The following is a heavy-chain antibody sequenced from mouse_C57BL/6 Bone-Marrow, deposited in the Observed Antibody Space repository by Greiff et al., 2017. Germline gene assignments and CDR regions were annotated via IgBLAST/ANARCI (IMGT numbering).Heavy chain of an antibody. J-gene: IGHJ4*01. CDR3: ARELGLAMDY. Sequence: VQLQESEGGLVQPGSSMKLSCTASGFTFSDYYMAWVRQVPEKGLEWVANINYDGSSTYYLDSLKSRFIISRDNAKNILYLQMSSLKSEDTATYYCARELGLAMDYWGQGTSVTVSS. D-gene: IGHD4-1*01. CDR2: INYDGSST. CDR1: GFTFSDYY. V-gene: IGHV5-16*01.